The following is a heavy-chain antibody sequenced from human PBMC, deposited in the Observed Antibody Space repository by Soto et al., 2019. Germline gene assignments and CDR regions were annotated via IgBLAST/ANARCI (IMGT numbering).Heavy chain of an antibody. CDR1: GGTLSSYV. J-gene: IGHJ4*02. V-gene: IGHV1-69*13. CDR2: IIPIFGTT. CDR3: ARDPRQDCSGETCYYS. Sequence: VASVKVSCKASGGTLSSYVSSWVRQAPGQGLEWMGGIIPIFGTTTYGEKFQGRVTITADESTSTTYMELSSLKSEDTAVYYCARDPRQDCSGETCYYSWGQGTLVTVSS. D-gene: IGHD2-15*01.